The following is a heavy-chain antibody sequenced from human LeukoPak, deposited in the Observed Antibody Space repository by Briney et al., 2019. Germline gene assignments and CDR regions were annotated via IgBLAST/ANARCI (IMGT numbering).Heavy chain of an antibody. CDR2: IIPIFGTA. V-gene: IGHV1-69*13. CDR3: ARDGCSGGSCYSEGYYFDY. Sequence: SVKVSCKASGGTFSSYAISWVRQAPGQGLEWMGGIIPIFGTANYAQKFQGRATITADESTSTAYMELSSLRSEDTAVYYCARDGCSGGSCYSEGYYFDYWGQGTLVTVSS. CDR1: GGTFSSYA. D-gene: IGHD2-15*01. J-gene: IGHJ4*02.